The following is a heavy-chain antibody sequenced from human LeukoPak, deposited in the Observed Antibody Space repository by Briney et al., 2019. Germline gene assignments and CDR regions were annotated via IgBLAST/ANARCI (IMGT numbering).Heavy chain of an antibody. CDR2: IYHSGST. V-gene: IGHV4-38-2*02. Sequence: SETLSLTCTVSGYSISSGYYWGWIRQPPGKGLEWIGSIYHSGSTYYNPSLKSRVTISVDTSKNQFFLKLSSVTVADTAVYYCARVRAGWELLDYWGQGTLVTVSS. J-gene: IGHJ4*02. CDR3: ARVRAGWELLDY. D-gene: IGHD1-26*01. CDR1: GYSISSGYY.